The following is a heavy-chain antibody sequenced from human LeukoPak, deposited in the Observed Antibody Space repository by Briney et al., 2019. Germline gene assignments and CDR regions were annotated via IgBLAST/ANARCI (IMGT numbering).Heavy chain of an antibody. J-gene: IGHJ5*02. D-gene: IGHD6-13*01. CDR3: ARAAGIAAAGTVNP. V-gene: IGHV3-66*01. CDR1: GFTVSSNY. Sequence: GGSLRLSCAASGFTVSSNYMSWVRQAPGKGLEWVSVIYSGGSTYYADSVKGRFTISRDNSKNTLYLQMNSLRAEDTAVYYCARAAGIAAAGTVNPWGQGTLVTVSS. CDR2: IYSGGST.